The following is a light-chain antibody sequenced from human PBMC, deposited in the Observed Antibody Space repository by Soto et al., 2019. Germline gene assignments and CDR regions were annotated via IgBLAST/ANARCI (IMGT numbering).Light chain of an antibody. CDR2: EVS. CDR3: SSFAGNNNRGV. V-gene: IGLV2-8*01. Sequence: SALTPAPSACASPGQSVPISCTGTISYVGGYNYVSWYQQRPGKATKLMIYEVSQRPSGVPDRFSGSKSGNTATLTVSGLQAEDEADYYCSSFAGNNNRGVFGSGTKVT. J-gene: IGLJ1*01. CDR1: ISYVGGYNY.